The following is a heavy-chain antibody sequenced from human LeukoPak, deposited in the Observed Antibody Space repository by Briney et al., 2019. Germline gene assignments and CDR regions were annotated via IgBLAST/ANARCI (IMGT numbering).Heavy chain of an antibody. D-gene: IGHD6-13*01. J-gene: IGHJ4*02. CDR1: GFTVSSNY. CDR2: IYSGGST. V-gene: IGHV3-53*01. CDR3: ARPAGIAAAGPYYFDY. Sequence: GGSLRLSCAASGFTVSSNYMSWVRQAPGKGLEWVSVIYSGGSTYYADSVKGRFTISRDNSKNTLYLQMNSLRAEDTAVYYCARPAGIAAAGPYYFDYWGQGTLVTVSS.